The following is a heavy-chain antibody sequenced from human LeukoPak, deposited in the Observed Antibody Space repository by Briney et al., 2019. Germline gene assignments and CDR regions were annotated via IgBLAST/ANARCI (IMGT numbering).Heavy chain of an antibody. CDR3: ARQGVVVPAAIYRAFDI. Sequence: PSETLSLTCTVSGGSISSSSYYWGWIRQPPGKGLEWIGSICYSGSTYYNPSLKSRVTISVDTSKNQFSLKLSSVTAADTAVYYCARQGVVVPAAIYRAFDIWGQGTMVTVSS. V-gene: IGHV4-39*01. D-gene: IGHD2-2*02. CDR2: ICYSGST. J-gene: IGHJ3*02. CDR1: GGSISSSSYY.